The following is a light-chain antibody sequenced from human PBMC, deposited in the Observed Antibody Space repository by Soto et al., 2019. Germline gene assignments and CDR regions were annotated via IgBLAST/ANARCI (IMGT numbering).Light chain of an antibody. CDR1: TSNIGRNS. J-gene: IGLJ2*01. V-gene: IGLV1-44*01. Sequence: QSVLTQPHSASESLGPRVTISCSGSTSNIGRNSVNLFRRRPGTTPKLLIHSSDQRPSGVPDRFAGSKSGASASLAISGLQAEDEADYYCAAWDDSLNVVLFGGGTKRIVL. CDR3: AAWDDSLNVVL. CDR2: SSD.